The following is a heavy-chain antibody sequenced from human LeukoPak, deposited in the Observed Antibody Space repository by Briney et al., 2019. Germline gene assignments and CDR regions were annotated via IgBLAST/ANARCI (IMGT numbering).Heavy chain of an antibody. D-gene: IGHD3-16*01. CDR1: GFTFSSYS. CDR3: ARVLNDNNAFESGLTFDP. J-gene: IGHJ5*02. V-gene: IGHV3-21*04. CDR2: ISSSSSYI. Sequence: GGSLRLSCAASGFTFSSYSMNWVRQAPGKGLEWVSSISSSSSYIYYADSVKGRFTISRDNAKNSLYLQMNSLKTDDTAVYYCARVLNDNNAFESGLTFDPWGHGTQVTVSS.